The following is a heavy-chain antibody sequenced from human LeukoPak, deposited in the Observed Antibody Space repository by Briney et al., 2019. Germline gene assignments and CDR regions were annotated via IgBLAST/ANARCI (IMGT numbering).Heavy chain of an antibody. CDR3: ARRYDGSGYLDY. CDR2: ISYDGSNK. D-gene: IGHD3-22*01. V-gene: IGHV3-30*14. J-gene: IGHJ4*02. CDR1: GFTFSSYA. Sequence: PGGSLRLSCAASGFTFSSYAMHWVRQAPGKGLEWVAVISYDGSNKYYADSVKGRFTISRDNSKNTLYLQMNSLRAEDTAVYYCARRYDGSGYLDYWGQGTLVTVSS.